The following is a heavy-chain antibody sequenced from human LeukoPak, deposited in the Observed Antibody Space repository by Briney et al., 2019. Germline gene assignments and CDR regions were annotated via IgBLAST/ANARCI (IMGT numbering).Heavy chain of an antibody. CDR1: GCTFTGYY. J-gene: IGHJ4*02. CDR2: INPNSGGT. CDR3: ARVVGATTLFDY. Sequence: ASVKVSCKASGCTFTGYYMHWVRQAPGHGLEWMGWINPNSGGTNYAQKFQGRVTITADKSTSTAYMELSSLRSEDTAVYYCARVVGATTLFDYWGQGTLVTVSS. V-gene: IGHV1-2*02. D-gene: IGHD1-26*01.